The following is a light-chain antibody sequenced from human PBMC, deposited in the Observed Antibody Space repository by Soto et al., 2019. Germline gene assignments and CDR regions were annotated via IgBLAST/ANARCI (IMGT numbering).Light chain of an antibody. CDR3: QQYNSWPLT. CDR2: GAS. V-gene: IGKV3-15*01. Sequence: VMTQAPATLSVSPGERATLSCRASQTINNNVAWYQLKDGQVPRLLIYGASTRATDVPARFSGSGSGTEFTLTISSLQSEDFAEYHCQQYNSWPLTFGGGTKVDIK. J-gene: IGKJ4*01. CDR1: QTINNN.